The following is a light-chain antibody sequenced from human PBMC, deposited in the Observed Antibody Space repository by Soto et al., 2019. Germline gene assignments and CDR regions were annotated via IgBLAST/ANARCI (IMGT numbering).Light chain of an antibody. Sequence: EIVLTQSPATLSLSPGERATLSCRASQSVSSYLAWYQQKPGQAPRLLIYGASNRATGIPARFGGSGSGTDFTLTISSLEPEDFAVYYCQQRSSWPRTFGQGTKVEI. CDR2: GAS. CDR1: QSVSSY. J-gene: IGKJ1*01. V-gene: IGKV3-11*01. CDR3: QQRSSWPRT.